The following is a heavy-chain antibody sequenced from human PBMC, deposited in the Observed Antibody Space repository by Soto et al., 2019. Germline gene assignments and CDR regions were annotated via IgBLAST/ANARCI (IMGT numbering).Heavy chain of an antibody. Sequence: SETLSLTCPVSGGSISSYYLNWIRQPPGKGLEWIGDIYYGGGTNYNPSLKSRVTLSVDTSKNQFSLKLSSVTAADTAVYYCASQYYYDSSGSQTFDYWGQGTQVTVSS. CDR2: IYYGGGT. CDR1: GGSISSYY. J-gene: IGHJ4*02. D-gene: IGHD3-22*01. CDR3: ASQYYYDSSGSQTFDY. V-gene: IGHV4-59*01.